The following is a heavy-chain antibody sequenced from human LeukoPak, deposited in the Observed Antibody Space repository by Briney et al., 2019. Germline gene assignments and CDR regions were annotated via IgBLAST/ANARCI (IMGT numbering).Heavy chain of an antibody. D-gene: IGHD3-16*01. CDR3: ARDSFGVYGPTFDY. CDR2: ISSSSSTI. CDR1: GFTFSGYS. Sequence: SGGSLRLSCAASGFTFSGYSMNWVRQAPGKGLEWVSYISSSSSTIYYADSVKGRFTISKDNAKNSLYLQMNSLRAEDTAVYYCARDSFGVYGPTFDYWGQGTLVTVSS. V-gene: IGHV3-48*01. J-gene: IGHJ4*02.